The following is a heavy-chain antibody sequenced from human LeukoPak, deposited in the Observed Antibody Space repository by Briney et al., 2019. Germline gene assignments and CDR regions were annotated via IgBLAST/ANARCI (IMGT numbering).Heavy chain of an antibody. CDR3: AKEVGYNYAPLDY. J-gene: IGHJ4*02. Sequence: GRSLRLSCAASGFTFSAYGMQWVRQAPGKGLEWVAVISKTGGTKYYADSVKGRFIVSRDNAGNTLYLQMNSLRPEDTAVYYCAKEVGYNYAPLDYWGQGTLVTVSS. D-gene: IGHD5-18*01. CDR2: ISKTGGTK. V-gene: IGHV3-30*18. CDR1: GFTFSAYG.